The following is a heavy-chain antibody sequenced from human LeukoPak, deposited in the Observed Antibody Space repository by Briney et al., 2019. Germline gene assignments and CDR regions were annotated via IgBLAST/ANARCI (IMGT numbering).Heavy chain of an antibody. CDR3: ARGLWYSSLDY. V-gene: IGHV4-34*01. J-gene: IGHJ4*02. Sequence: SETLSLTCAVYGGSFSGYYWSWIRQPPGKGLERIGEINHSGSTNYNPSLKSRVTISVDTSKNQFSLKLSSVTAADTAVYYWARGLWYSSLDYWGQGTLVTVSS. D-gene: IGHD6-13*01. CDR2: INHSGST. CDR1: GGSFSGYY.